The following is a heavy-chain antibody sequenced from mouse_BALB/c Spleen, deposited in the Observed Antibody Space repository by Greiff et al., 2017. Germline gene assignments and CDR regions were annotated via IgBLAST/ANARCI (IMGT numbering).Heavy chain of an antibody. V-gene: IGHV5-6*01. Sequence: EVNVVESGGDLVKPGGSLKLSCAASGFTFSSYGMSWVRQTPDKRLEWVATISSGGSYTYYPDSVKGRFTISRDNATNTLYLQMSSLKSEDTAMYYSARQDSAGSGYAMDYWGQGTSVTVSS. J-gene: IGHJ4*01. D-gene: IGHD3-2*01. CDR2: ISSGGSYT. CDR3: ARQDSAGSGYAMDY. CDR1: GFTFSSYG.